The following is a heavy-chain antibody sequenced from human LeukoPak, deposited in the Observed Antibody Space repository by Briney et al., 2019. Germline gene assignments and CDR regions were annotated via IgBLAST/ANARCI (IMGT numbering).Heavy chain of an antibody. D-gene: IGHD2/OR15-2a*01. CDR3: VSFYETY. CDR2: INSDGSWT. V-gene: IGHV3-74*01. Sequence: GGSLRLSCAASGNYWMHWVRQVPGQGLVWVSHINSDGSWTSYADSVKGRFTISKDNAKNTVYLQMNSLRAEDTAVYYCVSFYETYWGQGTLVTVSS. J-gene: IGHJ4*02. CDR1: GNYW.